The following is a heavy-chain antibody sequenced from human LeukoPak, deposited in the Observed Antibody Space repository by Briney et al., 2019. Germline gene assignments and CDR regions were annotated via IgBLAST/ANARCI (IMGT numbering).Heavy chain of an antibody. J-gene: IGHJ4*02. CDR1: GGTFSSYA. Sequence: SVKVSCKASGGTFSSYAISWVRQAPGQGLEWMGGIIPIFGTANYAQKFQGRVTITTDESTSTAYMELSSLRSEDTAVYYCASPGRTRVTIPGFGYWGQGTLVTVSS. CDR3: ASPGRTRVTIPGFGY. V-gene: IGHV1-69*05. D-gene: IGHD4-17*01. CDR2: IIPIFGTA.